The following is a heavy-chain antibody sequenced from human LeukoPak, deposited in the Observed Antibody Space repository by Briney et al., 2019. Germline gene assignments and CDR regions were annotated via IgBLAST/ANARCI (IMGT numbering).Heavy chain of an antibody. CDR2: INPSGGST. J-gene: IGHJ3*02. D-gene: IGHD3/OR15-3a*01. CDR1: GYTFTSYY. V-gene: IGHV1-46*01. Sequence: ASVKVSCKASGYTFTSYYMHWVRQAPGQGLEWMGIINPSGGSTSYAQKFRGRVTMTRDTSTSTVYMELSSLRSEDTAVYYCARAGTGDAFDIWGQGTMVTVSS. CDR3: ARAGTGDAFDI.